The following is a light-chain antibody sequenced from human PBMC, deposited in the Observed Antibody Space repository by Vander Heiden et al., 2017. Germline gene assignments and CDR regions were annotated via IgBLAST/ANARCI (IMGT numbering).Light chain of an antibody. Sequence: NFKLTQPHSVSESPGKTVTISCTASSDSIASNYVQWYQQRPGSAPTTVIYEDKYRPSGVPDRFSGSIDSSSNSASLTISGLKTEDEGDYFCQTYDSNNWVFGGGTKLTVL. CDR1: SDSIASNY. CDR2: EDK. V-gene: IGLV6-57*02. J-gene: IGLJ3*02. CDR3: QTYDSNNWV.